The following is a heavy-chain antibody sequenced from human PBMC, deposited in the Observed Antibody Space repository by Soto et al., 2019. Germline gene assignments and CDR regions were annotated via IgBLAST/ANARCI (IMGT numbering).Heavy chain of an antibody. J-gene: IGHJ4*02. Sequence: GVLRLSCAASGFTFSSYAMSWVRQAPGKGLEWVSAISGSGGSTYYADSVKGRFTISRDNSKNTLYLQMNSLRAEDTAVYYCAKSESLVPSSTSCYDYWGQGTLVTVSS. V-gene: IGHV3-23*01. CDR2: ISGSGGST. D-gene: IGHD2-2*01. CDR1: GFTFSSYA. CDR3: AKSESLVPSSTSCYDY.